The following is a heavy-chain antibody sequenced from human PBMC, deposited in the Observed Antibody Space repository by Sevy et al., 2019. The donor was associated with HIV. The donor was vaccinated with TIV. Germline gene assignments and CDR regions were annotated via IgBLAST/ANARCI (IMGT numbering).Heavy chain of an antibody. CDR1: GYTLTQLS. Sequence: AGPSVKVSCKVSGYTLTQLSMNWVRQAPGKGLEWMGSFDPEDGETIYAQKFQGRVTMTEDRSTDTAYMDLSSLRSEDTAVYYCATTKDYYDSSGSPFDYWGQGTLVTVSS. D-gene: IGHD3-22*01. J-gene: IGHJ4*02. CDR3: ATTKDYYDSSGSPFDY. V-gene: IGHV1-24*01. CDR2: FDPEDGET.